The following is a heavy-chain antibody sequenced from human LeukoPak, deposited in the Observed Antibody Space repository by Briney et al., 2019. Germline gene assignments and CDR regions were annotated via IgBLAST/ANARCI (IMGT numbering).Heavy chain of an antibody. Sequence: GGSLRLSCAASGLTVSSIYISWVRQAQGKGLEWVSIIYSGGSTYYADSVKGRFTISRDNSKNTVYFQMNSLRAEDTAVYYCARVLGSYYAFDYWGQGTLVTVSS. J-gene: IGHJ4*02. D-gene: IGHD1-26*01. CDR1: GLTVSSIY. CDR3: ARVLGSYYAFDY. V-gene: IGHV3-53*01. CDR2: IYSGGST.